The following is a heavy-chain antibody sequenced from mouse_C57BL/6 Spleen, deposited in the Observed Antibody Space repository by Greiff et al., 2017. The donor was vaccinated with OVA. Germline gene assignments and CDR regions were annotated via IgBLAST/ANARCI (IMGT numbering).Heavy chain of an antibody. V-gene: IGHV5-4*01. CDR1: GFTFSSYA. D-gene: IGHD4-1*01. CDR2: ISDGGSYT. Sequence: EVMLVESGGGLVKPGGSLKLSCAASGFTFSSYAMSWVRQTPEKRLEWVATISDGGSYTYYPDNVKGRFTISRDNAKNNLYLQMSHLKSEDTAMYYCARDDALTFDYWGQVTTLTVSS. CDR3: ARDDALTFDY. J-gene: IGHJ2*01.